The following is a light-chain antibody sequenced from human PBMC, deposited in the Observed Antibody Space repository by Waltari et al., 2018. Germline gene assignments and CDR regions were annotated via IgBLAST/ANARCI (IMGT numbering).Light chain of an antibody. CDR2: GAS. CDR3: QLYGSSPLFA. V-gene: IGKV3-20*01. Sequence: EIVLTQSPGTLSLSPGERATLSCRASRSVSSTYLAWYQQKAGQAPRLLIYGASSRATGIPDRFSGSGSGTDFTLAINRLEPDDVAVYYCQLYGSSPLFAFGQGTTLEI. CDR1: RSVSSTY. J-gene: IGKJ2*01.